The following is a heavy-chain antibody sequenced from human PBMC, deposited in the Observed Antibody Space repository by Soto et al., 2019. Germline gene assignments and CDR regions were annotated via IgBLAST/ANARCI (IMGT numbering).Heavy chain of an antibody. Sequence: GGSLRLSCAASGFTFSSYAMHWVRQAPGKGLEWVAVISYDGSNKYYADSVKGRFTISRDNSKNTLYLQMNSLRAEDTAVYYCARDFPYYYDSSGPSPTDYWGQGTLVTVSS. V-gene: IGHV3-30-3*01. CDR1: GFTFSSYA. CDR2: ISYDGSNK. CDR3: ARDFPYYYDSSGPSPTDY. D-gene: IGHD3-22*01. J-gene: IGHJ4*02.